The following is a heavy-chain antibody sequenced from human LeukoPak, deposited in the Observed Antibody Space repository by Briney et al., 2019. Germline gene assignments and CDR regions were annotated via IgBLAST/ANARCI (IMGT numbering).Heavy chain of an antibody. CDR2: ISAYNGNT. D-gene: IGHD3-22*01. Sequence: GASVKVSCKASGYTFTSYGISWVRQAPGQGLEWMGWISAYNGNTNYAQKLQGRVTMTTDTSTSTAYMELRSLRSDDTAVYYCARSRPAVWDDDSSGYYCDWGQGTLVTVSS. J-gene: IGHJ4*02. CDR1: GYTFTSYG. V-gene: IGHV1-18*01. CDR3: ARSRPAVWDDDSSGYYCD.